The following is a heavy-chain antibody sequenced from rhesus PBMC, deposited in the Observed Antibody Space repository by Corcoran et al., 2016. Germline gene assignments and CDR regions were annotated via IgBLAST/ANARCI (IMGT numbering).Heavy chain of an antibody. D-gene: IGHD3-34*01. CDR3: ARDNWGDYEVFDY. CDR2: IYGISTNT. Sequence: QLQLQESGPGLVKPSETLSLTCAVSGGSISDSYRWSWIRQPPGKGLEWIGYIYGISTNTNYNPSLNSRVTISKDTSKNQFSLKLSSVTAADTAVYYCARDNWGDYEVFDYWGQGVLVTVSS. CDR1: GGSISDSYR. J-gene: IGHJ4*01. V-gene: IGHV4S10*01.